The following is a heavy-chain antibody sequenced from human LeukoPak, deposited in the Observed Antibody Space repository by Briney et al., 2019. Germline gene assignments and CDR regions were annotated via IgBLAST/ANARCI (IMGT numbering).Heavy chain of an antibody. J-gene: IGHJ4*02. Sequence: PSQTLSLTCTVSGGSISSGGYYWSWIRQHPGKGLEWIGYIYYSGSTYYNPSLKSRVTISVDTSKNQFSLKLSSVTAADTAVYYCARGGGRIAAMYYFDYWGQGTLVTASS. CDR1: GGSISSGGYY. CDR2: IYYSGST. V-gene: IGHV4-31*03. CDR3: ARGGGRIAAMYYFDY. D-gene: IGHD6-13*01.